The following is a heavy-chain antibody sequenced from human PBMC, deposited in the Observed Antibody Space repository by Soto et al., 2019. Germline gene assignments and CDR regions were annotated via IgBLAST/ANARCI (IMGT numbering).Heavy chain of an antibody. D-gene: IGHD6-13*01. CDR2: ISASGGRT. V-gene: IGHV3-23*01. J-gene: IGHJ4*02. CDR1: GFTFTSYA. CDR3: STDGVAAAGTHPYYFDY. Sequence: PGGSPRLSCVASGFTFTSYAMGWVRQAPGKGLEWVAGISASGGRTYYADSVKGRFTISRDNSENTLYLQMNSLRAEDTAFYYCSTDGVAAAGTHPYYFDYWGQGTLVTVSS.